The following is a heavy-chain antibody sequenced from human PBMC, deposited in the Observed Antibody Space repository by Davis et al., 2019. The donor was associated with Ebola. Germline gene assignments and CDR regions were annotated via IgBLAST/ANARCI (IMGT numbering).Heavy chain of an antibody. Sequence: PGGSLRLSCAASGFSFSGYRMNWVRQAPGKGLVWVSNIKSDGSTTNYADSVKGRFTISRDNAKNTLYLQMNNLRAEDTAVYFCVRLAGPNWGQGTLVAVSS. V-gene: IGHV3-74*01. CDR3: VRLAGPN. D-gene: IGHD3-22*01. CDR1: GFSFSGYR. J-gene: IGHJ4*02. CDR2: IKSDGSTT.